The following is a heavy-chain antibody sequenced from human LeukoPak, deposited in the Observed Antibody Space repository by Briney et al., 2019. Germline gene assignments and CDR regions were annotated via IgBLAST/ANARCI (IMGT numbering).Heavy chain of an antibody. Sequence: PSETLSLTCTVSGDSISSYYWGWLRQPAGKGLEWIGRIYTSGSTNYNPSLKSRVTMSVDTSKNQFSLKLSSVTAADTAVYYCARDLYVERFGELDVFDYWGQGTLVTVSS. CDR3: ARDLYVERFGELDVFDY. J-gene: IGHJ4*02. CDR1: GDSISSYY. D-gene: IGHD3-10*01. CDR2: IYTSGST. V-gene: IGHV4-4*07.